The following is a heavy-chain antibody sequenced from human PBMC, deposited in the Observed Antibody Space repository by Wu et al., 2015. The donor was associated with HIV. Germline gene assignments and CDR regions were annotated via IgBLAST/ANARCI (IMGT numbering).Heavy chain of an antibody. J-gene: IGHJ4*02. D-gene: IGHD1-26*01. Sequence: VQLVQSGAEVKKPGASVKVSCKASGYNFSGYYMHWLRQAPGQGLEWMGWINPNSGGTNYAQTFQGRVTLTRDTSISTAYMELSSLRSDDTAVYFCARPRFSVNYHLDYWGQGTLVTVSS. CDR2: INPNSGGT. CDR3: ARPRFSVNYHLDY. CDR1: GYNFSGYY. V-gene: IGHV1-2*02.